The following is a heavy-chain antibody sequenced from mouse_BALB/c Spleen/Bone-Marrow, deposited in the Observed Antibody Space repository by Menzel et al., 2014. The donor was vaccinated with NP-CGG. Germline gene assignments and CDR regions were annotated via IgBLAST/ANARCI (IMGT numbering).Heavy chain of an antibody. CDR2: ISGGGNYT. Sequence: DVMLVESGGGLVKPGGSLKLPCAASGFTFSSNGMSWVRQTPEKRLEWVATISGGGNYTYYPDSVKGRFTISRDNAKNNLYLQMSSLRSEDTALYYCARNYYGYDGYFDYWGQGTTLTVSS. V-gene: IGHV5-9-2*01. CDR3: ARNYYGYDGYFDY. J-gene: IGHJ2*01. D-gene: IGHD2-2*01. CDR1: GFTFSSNG.